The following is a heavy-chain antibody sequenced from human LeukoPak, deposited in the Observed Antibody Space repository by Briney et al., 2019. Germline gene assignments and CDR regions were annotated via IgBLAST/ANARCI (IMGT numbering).Heavy chain of an antibody. J-gene: IGHJ5*02. CDR1: GGSFSGYY. D-gene: IGHD1-26*01. CDR3: ARELELRA. Sequence: PSETLSLTCAVYGGSFSGYYYTWIRQPPGKGLEWIGEINDSGSTNYNPSLKSRVTISADTPKNQVSLKLTSVTAADTAVYYCARELELRAWGQGTLVTVSS. CDR2: INDSGST. V-gene: IGHV4-34*01.